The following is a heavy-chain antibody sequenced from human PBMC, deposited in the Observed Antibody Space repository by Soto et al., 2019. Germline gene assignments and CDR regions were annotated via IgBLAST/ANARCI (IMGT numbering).Heavy chain of an antibody. V-gene: IGHV1-3*01. CDR2: INAGNGKT. D-gene: IGHD2-2*02. J-gene: IGHJ4*02. CDR3: ARAGDDCSTTSCYMIDY. CDR1: GYTFTTYA. Sequence: ASVKVSCKASGYTFTTYAMHWVRQAPGQRLEWMGWINAGNGKTEYSQKFQGRVTITRDTSATTAYMELSSLRSEDTAVYYCARAGDDCSTTSCYMIDYWGQGTLVTVSS.